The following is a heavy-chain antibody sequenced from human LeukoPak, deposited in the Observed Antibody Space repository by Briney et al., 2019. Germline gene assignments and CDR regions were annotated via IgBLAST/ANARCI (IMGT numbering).Heavy chain of an antibody. D-gene: IGHD3-10*01. V-gene: IGHV1-69*04. CDR1: GGTFSNFA. CDR2: IIPIVDVT. Sequence: GASVKVSRTASGGTFSNFAFSWVRQAPGQGLQWVGRIIPIVDVTSYAQNFKGRVTITADESTTTAYMELSSLRSEDTAVYYCAREMGDREFYFDYWGQGTLVTVSS. J-gene: IGHJ4*02. CDR3: AREMGDREFYFDY.